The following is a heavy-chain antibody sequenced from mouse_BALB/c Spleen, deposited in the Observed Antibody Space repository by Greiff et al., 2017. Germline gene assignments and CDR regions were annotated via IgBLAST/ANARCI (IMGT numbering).Heavy chain of an antibody. V-gene: IGHV5-6*01. J-gene: IGHJ4*01. CDR2: ISSGGSYT. Sequence: EVNVVESGGDLVKPGGSLKLSCAASGFTFSSYGMSWVRQTPDKRLEWVATISSGGSYTYYPDSVKGRFTISRDNAKNTLYLQMSSLKSEDTAMYYCARLMDYYAMDYWGQGTSVTVSS. D-gene: IGHD1-1*02. CDR3: ARLMDYYAMDY. CDR1: GFTFSSYG.